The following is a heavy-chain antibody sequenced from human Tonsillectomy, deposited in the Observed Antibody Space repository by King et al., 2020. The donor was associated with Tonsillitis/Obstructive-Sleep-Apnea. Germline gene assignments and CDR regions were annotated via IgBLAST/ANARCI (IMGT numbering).Heavy chain of an antibody. J-gene: IGHJ3*02. CDR2: IYYSGST. CDR3: ARSYYYDRSDAFDI. CDR1: GGSISSYY. Sequence: QLQESGPGLVKPSETLSLTCTVSGGSISSYYWSWIRQPPGKGLEWIGYIYYSGSTNYNPSLKSRVTISLDTSKNQFSLKLSSVTAADTAVYYCARSYYYDRSDAFDIWGQGTMVTVSS. D-gene: IGHD3-22*01. V-gene: IGHV4-59*01.